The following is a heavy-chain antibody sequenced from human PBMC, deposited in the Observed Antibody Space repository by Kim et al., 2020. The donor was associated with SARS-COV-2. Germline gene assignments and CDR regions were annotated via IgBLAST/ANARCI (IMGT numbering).Heavy chain of an antibody. D-gene: IGHD3-22*01. CDR2: ISSSSSYI. J-gene: IGHJ4*02. Sequence: GGSLRLSCAASGFTFSSYSMNWVRQAPGKGLEWVSSISSSSSYIYYADSVKGRFTISRDNAKNSLYLQMNSLRAEDTAVYYCARDPSSHYYDSSGYYGYWGQGTLVTVSS. V-gene: IGHV3-21*01. CDR3: ARDPSSHYYDSSGYYGY. CDR1: GFTFSSYS.